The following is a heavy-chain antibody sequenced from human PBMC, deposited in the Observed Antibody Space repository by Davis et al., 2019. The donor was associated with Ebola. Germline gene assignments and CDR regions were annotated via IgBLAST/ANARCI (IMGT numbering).Heavy chain of an antibody. Sequence: SLKISCAASGFNFDDYAVHWVRQAPRKGLEWVSGISWNSGNIGYAESVKGRFTISRDNAKESLYLQMNSLRAEDTALYYCATMDSNGDYWGQGTLLTVSS. CDR3: ATMDSNGDY. CDR1: GFNFDDYA. D-gene: IGHD3/OR15-3a*01. CDR2: ISWNSGNI. J-gene: IGHJ4*02. V-gene: IGHV3-9*01.